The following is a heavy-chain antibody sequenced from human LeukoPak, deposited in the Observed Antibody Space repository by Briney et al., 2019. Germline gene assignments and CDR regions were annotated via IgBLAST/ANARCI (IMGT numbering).Heavy chain of an antibody. V-gene: IGHV3-23*01. CDR2: ISGSGGTT. D-gene: IGHD3-10*01. CDR1: GFTFSSYA. J-gene: IGHJ4*02. Sequence: GGSLRLSCAASGFTFSSYAMSWVRQAPGKGLEWVSAISGSGGTTYYADSVKGRFTISRDNSKNTLYLQMNSLRADDTALYYCAQDWDYYGSGSYFDYWGQGTLVTVSS. CDR3: AQDWDYYGSGSYFDY.